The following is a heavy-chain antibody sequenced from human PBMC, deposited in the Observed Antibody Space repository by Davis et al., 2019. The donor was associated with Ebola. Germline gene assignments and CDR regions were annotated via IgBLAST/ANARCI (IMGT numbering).Heavy chain of an antibody. CDR2: IKQDGSEK. CDR1: GFTFSSYW. D-gene: IGHD5-24*01. V-gene: IGHV3-7*01. J-gene: IGHJ4*02. Sequence: GESLKISCAASGFTFSSYWMSWVRQAPGKGLEWVANIKQDGSEKYYVDSVKGRFTISRDNAKNSLYLQMNSLRAEDTAVYYCAREMAPSYFDYWGQGTLVTVSS. CDR3: AREMAPSYFDY.